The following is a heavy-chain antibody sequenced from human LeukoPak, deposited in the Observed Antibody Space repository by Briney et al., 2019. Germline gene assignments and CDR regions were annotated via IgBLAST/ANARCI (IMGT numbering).Heavy chain of an antibody. D-gene: IGHD3-10*01. CDR3: AKTPGGRSDY. Sequence: GGSLRLSCAASGFTFSGFGMQWVRQAPGKGLEWVAFIRYDGSDKYYADFVKGRFTISRDNSKDTLYLQMNSLRAGDTAVYYCAKTPGGRSDYWGQGTLVTVSS. J-gene: IGHJ4*02. V-gene: IGHV3-30*02. CDR2: IRYDGSDK. CDR1: GFTFSGFG.